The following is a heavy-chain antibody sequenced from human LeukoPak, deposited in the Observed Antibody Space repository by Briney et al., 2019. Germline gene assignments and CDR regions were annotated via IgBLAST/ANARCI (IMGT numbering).Heavy chain of an antibody. CDR1: GGTFSSYA. D-gene: IGHD4-23*01. CDR2: IIPILGTA. CDR3: ARDIRWPKTLNYYYYYGMDV. Sequence: ASVKVSCKASGGTFSSYAISWVRQAPGQGLEWMGRIIPILGTANYAQKFQGRVTITADKSTSTAYMELSSLRSEDTAVYYCARDIRWPKTLNYYYYYGMDVWGQGTTVTVSS. J-gene: IGHJ6*02. V-gene: IGHV1-69*04.